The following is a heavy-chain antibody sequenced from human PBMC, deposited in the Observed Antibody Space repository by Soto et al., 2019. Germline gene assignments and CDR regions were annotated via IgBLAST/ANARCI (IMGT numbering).Heavy chain of an antibody. Sequence: QVQLVQSGAEVKKPGASVKVSCKASGYTFTSYGISWVRQAPGQGLEWMGWISAYNGNTNYAQKLQGRVTMTTDTSTSRAYMELRSQRSDDTAVYYCARDPLYCSGGSCYLQSYYGMDVWGQGTTVTVSS. V-gene: IGHV1-18*04. J-gene: IGHJ6*02. D-gene: IGHD2-15*01. CDR2: ISAYNGNT. CDR3: ARDPLYCSGGSCYLQSYYGMDV. CDR1: GYTFTSYG.